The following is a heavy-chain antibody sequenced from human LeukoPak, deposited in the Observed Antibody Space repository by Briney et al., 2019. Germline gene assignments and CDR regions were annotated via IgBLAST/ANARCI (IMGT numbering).Heavy chain of an antibody. D-gene: IGHD3-10*01. CDR3: ASSIYGSGSYIGY. V-gene: IGHV1-2*02. Sequence: ASVKVSCKASGYTLTGYYMHWVRQAPGQGLEWMGWINPNSGGTNYAQKFQGRVTMTRDTSISTAYMELSRLRSDDTAVYYCASSIYGSGSYIGYWGQGTLVTVSS. J-gene: IGHJ4*02. CDR2: INPNSGGT. CDR1: GYTLTGYY.